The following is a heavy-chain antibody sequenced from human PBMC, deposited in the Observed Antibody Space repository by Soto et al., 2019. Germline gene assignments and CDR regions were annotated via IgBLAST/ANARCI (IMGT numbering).Heavy chain of an antibody. CDR1: GFTFSSYA. CDR3: AKGGGIAAAGRTLHY. J-gene: IGHJ4*02. CDR2: ISGSGGST. D-gene: IGHD6-13*01. Sequence: EVQRLESGGGLVQPGGSLRLSCAASGFTFSSYAMSWVRQAPGKGLEWVSAISGSGGSTYYADSVKGRFTISRDNSKNTLYLQMNSLRAEDTAVYSCAKGGGIAAAGRTLHYGGQGTLVTVSS. V-gene: IGHV3-23*01.